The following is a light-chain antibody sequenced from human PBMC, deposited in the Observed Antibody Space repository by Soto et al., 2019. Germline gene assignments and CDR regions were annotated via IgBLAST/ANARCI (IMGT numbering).Light chain of an antibody. Sequence: DIQMTQSPSSLSASVGDRVTITCQASQDISNYLNWYQQKAGKAPKLLIYDASNLETGVPSRFSGSGSGTDFTFTISSLQPEDIATYYCQQYDNPSLTLGGGTKVEIK. V-gene: IGKV1-33*01. CDR2: DAS. CDR3: QQYDNPSLT. J-gene: IGKJ4*01. CDR1: QDISNY.